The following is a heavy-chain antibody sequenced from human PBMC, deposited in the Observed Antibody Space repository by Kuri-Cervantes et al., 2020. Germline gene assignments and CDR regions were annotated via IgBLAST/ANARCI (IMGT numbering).Heavy chain of an antibody. J-gene: IGHJ4*02. CDR1: GFTFSNAW. Sequence: GESLKISCAASGFTFSNAWMSWVRQAPGKGLEWVGRIKSKTDGGTTDYAAPVKGRFTILRDDSKNTLYLQMNSLRAEDTAVYYCASQYSSSWYLTDWGQGTLVTVSS. D-gene: IGHD6-13*01. CDR3: ASQYSSSWYLTD. V-gene: IGHV3-15*01. CDR2: IKSKTDGGTT.